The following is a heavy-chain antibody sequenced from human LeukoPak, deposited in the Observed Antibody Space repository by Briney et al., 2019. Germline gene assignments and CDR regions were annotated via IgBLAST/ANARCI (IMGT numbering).Heavy chain of an antibody. Sequence: PSETLSLTCTVSGGSISSYYWSWIRQPPGKGLEWVSAISGSGGSTYYADSVKGRFTISRDNSKNTLYLQMNSLRAEDTAVYYCAKDRGYYDSSGYYKVFDYWGQGTLVTVSS. J-gene: IGHJ4*02. CDR1: GGSISSYY. D-gene: IGHD3-22*01. CDR2: ISGSGGST. V-gene: IGHV3-23*01. CDR3: AKDRGYYDSSGYYKVFDY.